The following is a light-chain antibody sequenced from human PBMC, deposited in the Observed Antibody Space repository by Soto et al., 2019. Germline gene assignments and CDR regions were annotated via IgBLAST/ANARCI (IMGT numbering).Light chain of an antibody. CDR3: QQYGSSGT. J-gene: IGKJ1*01. CDR1: QSVSSN. Sequence: EIVMTQAPATLSVSPGGRCTLSCRASQSVSSNLAWYQQKPGQAPRXLTYGASNRATGIPDRFSGSGSGTEFTLTISRLEPEDFAVDDCQQYGSSGTFGQGTKVDIK. V-gene: IGKV3-20*01. CDR2: GAS.